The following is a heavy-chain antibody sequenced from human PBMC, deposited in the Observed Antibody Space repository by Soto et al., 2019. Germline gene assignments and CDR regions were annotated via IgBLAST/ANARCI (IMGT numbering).Heavy chain of an antibody. CDR2: ISAYNGNT. CDR1: GSTFTSYG. V-gene: IGHV1-18*01. J-gene: IGHJ6*02. Sequence: ASVKVSCKASGSTFTSYGISWVRQAPGQGLEWMGWISAYNGNTNYAQKLQGRVTMTTDTSTSTAYMELRSLRSDDTAVYYCARVGGYYGSGSYRYYYGMDVWGQGTTVTVSS. D-gene: IGHD3-10*01. CDR3: ARVGGYYGSGSYRYYYGMDV.